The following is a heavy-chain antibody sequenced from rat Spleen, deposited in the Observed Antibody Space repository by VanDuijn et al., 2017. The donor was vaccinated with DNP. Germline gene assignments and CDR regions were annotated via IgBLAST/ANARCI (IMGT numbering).Heavy chain of an antibody. Sequence: QVQLKESGPGLVQPSQTLSLACTVSGFSLTNYHVHWVRQPSGKGLEWMGVVWIGGSTDYNSIFKSRLSISRDTSKSQVFLKMNSLKIEDTATYFCTREEPRILSFFSSRFDFWGQGVMVTVSS. CDR2: VWIGGST. CDR1: GFSLTNYH. D-gene: IGHD1-2*01. J-gene: IGHJ2*01. V-gene: IGHV2-30*01. CDR3: TREEPRILSFFSSRFDF.